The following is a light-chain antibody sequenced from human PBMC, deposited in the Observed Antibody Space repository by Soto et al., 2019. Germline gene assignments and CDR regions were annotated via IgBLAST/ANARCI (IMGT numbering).Light chain of an antibody. V-gene: IGKV3-15*01. CDR3: PQYNSWPPIT. Sequence: IVMTQAPATLSVSPGEGVTLSCTASESVRSKVAWYQQKPGQAPRLLIYGSSTRATGIPDRFRGSGSGTEYTLTISSLQSEDFAVYYCPQYNSWPPITFGQGTRLEIK. CDR1: ESVRSK. J-gene: IGKJ5*01. CDR2: GSS.